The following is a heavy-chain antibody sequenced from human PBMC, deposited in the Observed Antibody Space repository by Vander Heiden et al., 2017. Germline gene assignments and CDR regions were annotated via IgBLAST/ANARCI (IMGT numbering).Heavy chain of an antibody. V-gene: IGHV4-61*08. Sequence: QVQLQESGPGLVKPSETLSLSCTVPGGSVSSGGFYWSWIRQPPGKGLEWIGHIYYSGSPNYNPSLKSRVTISIDTSKNQISLKLSSVTAADTAVYYCARTLSSGYSSYLYWGQGTLGTVSS. J-gene: IGHJ4*02. D-gene: IGHD3-22*01. CDR1: GGSVSSGGFY. CDR3: ARTLSSGYSSYLY. CDR2: IYYSGSP.